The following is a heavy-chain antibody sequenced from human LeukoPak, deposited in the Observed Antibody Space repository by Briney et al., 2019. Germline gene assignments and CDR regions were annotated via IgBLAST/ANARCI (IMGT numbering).Heavy chain of an antibody. CDR1: GFTFSSYS. CDR3: ARDGGYCSSTRCDYYYMDV. V-gene: IGHV3-21*01. J-gene: IGHJ6*03. D-gene: IGHD2-2*03. Sequence: GGSLRLSCAASGFTFSSYSMNWVRQAPGKGLEWVSSISSSSSYIYYADSVKGRFTISRDNAKNSLYLQMNSLRAEDTAVYYCARDGGYCSSTRCDYYYMDVWGKGTTVTVSS. CDR2: ISSSSSYI.